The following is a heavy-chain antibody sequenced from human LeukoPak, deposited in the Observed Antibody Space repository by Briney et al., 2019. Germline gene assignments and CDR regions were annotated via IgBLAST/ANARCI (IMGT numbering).Heavy chain of an antibody. D-gene: IGHD2-2*01. Sequence: SETLSLTCTVSGGSISSYYWSWIRQSPGKGLEWIGHVYYSGSTNYNPSLKSRVTISLDTSKNQFSLKLSSVTAADTAVYYCARDTGGVVGSRYDYWGQGTLVTVSS. J-gene: IGHJ4*02. CDR2: VYYSGST. CDR1: GGSISSYY. CDR3: ARDTGGVVGSRYDY. V-gene: IGHV4-59*01.